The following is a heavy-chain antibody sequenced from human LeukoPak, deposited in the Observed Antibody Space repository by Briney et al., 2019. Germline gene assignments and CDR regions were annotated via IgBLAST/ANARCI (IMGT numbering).Heavy chain of an antibody. D-gene: IGHD2/OR15-2a*01. CDR2: INPKSGGT. CDR3: ARDLSTSSTWELDY. CDR1: GYTFTDYL. Sequence: ASVKVSCKASGYTFTDYLIHWGRQSPGRGLECMRWINPKSGGTEYAQKFLGRVTMTRDTSTSTAYMELSRLRSDDTAVYLCARDLSTSSTWELDYWGQGTLVTVSS. V-gene: IGHV1-2*02. J-gene: IGHJ4*02.